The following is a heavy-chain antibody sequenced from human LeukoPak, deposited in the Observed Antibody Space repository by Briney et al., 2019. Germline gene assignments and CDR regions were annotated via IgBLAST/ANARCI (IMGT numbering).Heavy chain of an antibody. CDR3: ARVAGAYNSLLY. J-gene: IGHJ4*02. CDR2: INSDGITT. CDR1: GFTFSSYR. Sequence: GGSLRLSCAASGFTFSSYRMHWVRQAPGNGLVWVSRINSDGITTNYADSVKGRFTISRDNAKNTLYLQMNSLRAEDTAVYYCARVAGAYNSLLYWGQGTLVTVSS. V-gene: IGHV3-74*01. D-gene: IGHD5-24*01.